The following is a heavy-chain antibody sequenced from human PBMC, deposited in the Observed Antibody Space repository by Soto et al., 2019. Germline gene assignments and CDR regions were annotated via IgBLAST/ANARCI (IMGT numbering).Heavy chain of an antibody. CDR1: GFTFSTFS. V-gene: IGHV3-48*02. Sequence: EVQLVESGGGSVQPGGSLRLSCAASGFTFSTFSMNWVRQAPGRGLEWISYISGGGRPISYADSVKGRFTISRDNAKNSLYLQMDSLTDEDTAVYYCARDLGWAFDSWGQGTTVTVSS. CDR2: ISGGGRPI. D-gene: IGHD3-9*01. CDR3: ARDLGWAFDS. J-gene: IGHJ6*02.